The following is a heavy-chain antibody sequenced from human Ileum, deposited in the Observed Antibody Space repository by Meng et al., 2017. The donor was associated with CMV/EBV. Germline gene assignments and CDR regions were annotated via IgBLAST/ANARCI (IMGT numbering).Heavy chain of an antibody. D-gene: IGHD3-3*01. CDR3: ARVNYDFWSGPGAFDI. Sequence: SETLSLTCTVSGGSISSGDYYWSWIRQPPRKGLEWIGYIYYSGSTYYNPSLKSRVTISVDTSKNQFSLKLSSVTAADTAVYYCARVNYDFWSGPGAFDIWGQGTMVTVSS. CDR2: IYYSGST. V-gene: IGHV4-30-4*08. J-gene: IGHJ3*02. CDR1: GGSISSGDYY.